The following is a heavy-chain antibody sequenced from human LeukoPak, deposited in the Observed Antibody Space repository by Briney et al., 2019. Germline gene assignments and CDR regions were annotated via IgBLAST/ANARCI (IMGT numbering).Heavy chain of an antibody. J-gene: IGHJ4*02. V-gene: IGHV3-23*01. CDR3: AKDGVAPGSGGDYFDY. D-gene: IGHD3-10*01. CDR2: FTSSGGTT. CDR1: GFTFSSYA. Sequence: GGSLRLSCAASGFTFSSYAMTWVRQAPGKGLEWVSTFTSSGGTTYYAASVKGRFTISRDNSKKTLYLQMNSLRAEDTAVYYCAKDGVAPGSGGDYFDYWGQGTLVTVSS.